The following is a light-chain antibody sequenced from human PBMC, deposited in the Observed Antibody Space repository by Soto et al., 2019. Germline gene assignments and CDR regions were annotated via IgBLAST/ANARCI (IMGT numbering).Light chain of an antibody. Sequence: QSALTQPASVSGSPGQSITISCTGTGSDIGAYNYVSWYQQHPGKAPKVVIYEVSNRPSGVSNRFSGSKSGNTASLTISGLQTEDEADYYCSSYAGSNNFVLFGGGTKLTVL. CDR3: SSYAGSNNFVL. J-gene: IGLJ2*01. CDR1: GSDIGAYNY. V-gene: IGLV2-14*01. CDR2: EVS.